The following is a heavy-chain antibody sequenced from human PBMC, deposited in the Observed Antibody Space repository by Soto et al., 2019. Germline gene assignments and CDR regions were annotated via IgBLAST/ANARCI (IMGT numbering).Heavy chain of an antibody. V-gene: IGHV3-33*01. CDR1: GFSFSSYD. D-gene: IGHD6-13*01. Sequence: QVQLVESGGGVVQPGTSLRLSCAASGFSFSSYDIHWVRQAPGKGLEWVAVIWYDGSNKYYADSVKGRFIISRDNSKNTLYLQMKRLRAEDTAVYYCARGYSSSRDLGYWGQGTLVTVSS. CDR3: ARGYSSSRDLGY. J-gene: IGHJ4*02. CDR2: IWYDGSNK.